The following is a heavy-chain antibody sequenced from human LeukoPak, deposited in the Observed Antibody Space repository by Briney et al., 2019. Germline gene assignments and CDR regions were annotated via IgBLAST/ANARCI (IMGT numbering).Heavy chain of an antibody. V-gene: IGHV3-11*01. CDR3: AKYSYDFWSGYYTGGAFDI. Sequence: GGSLRLSCAASGFTFSDYYMSWIRQAPGKGLEWVSYISSSGSTIYYADSVKGRFTISRDNSKNTLYLQMNSLRAEDTAVYYCAKYSYDFWSGYYTGGAFDIWGQGTMVTVSS. CDR1: GFTFSDYY. D-gene: IGHD3-3*01. CDR2: ISSSGSTI. J-gene: IGHJ3*02.